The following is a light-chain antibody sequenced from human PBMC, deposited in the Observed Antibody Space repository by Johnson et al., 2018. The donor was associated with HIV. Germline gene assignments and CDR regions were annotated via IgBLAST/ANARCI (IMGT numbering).Light chain of an antibody. CDR1: SANIENNY. CDR2: DNN. V-gene: IGLV1-51*01. J-gene: IGLJ1*01. Sequence: QSVLTQPPSVSAASGQRVDISCSGGSANIENNYVSWYQQLPGTAPKLLIFDNNKRPSGIPDRFSGSKSGTSATLGITGLQTGDEADYYCGTWDSSLSAYVFGTGTKVTVL. CDR3: GTWDSSLSAYV.